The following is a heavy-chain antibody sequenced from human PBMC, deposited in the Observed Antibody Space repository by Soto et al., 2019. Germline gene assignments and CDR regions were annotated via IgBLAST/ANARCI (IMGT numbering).Heavy chain of an antibody. CDR1: GYTFTSYG. CDR2: ISTYSGKP. CDR3: TRRGQQLALDF. Sequence: QVQLVQSGAEVKKPEASVKVSCKASGYTFTSYGLSWVRQAPGQGLEWMGWISTYSGKPNYAQKFQGRVTMTTDTSTSTAYMELRSLRSDDTAVYYCTRRGQQLALDFWGQGTLVIVSS. D-gene: IGHD6-13*01. V-gene: IGHV1-18*04. J-gene: IGHJ4*02.